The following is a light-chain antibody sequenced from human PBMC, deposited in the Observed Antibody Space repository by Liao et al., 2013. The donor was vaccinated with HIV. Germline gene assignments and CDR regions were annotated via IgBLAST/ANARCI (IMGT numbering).Light chain of an antibody. CDR2: EDN. CDR1: YLGDKY. CDR3: QTWDRTTFV. J-gene: IGLJ1*01. Sequence: SYDLTQPPSVSVSPGQTASITCSGDYLGDKYVSWYQQKPGQSPILVISEDNKRPSGIPERFSGSNSGNTATLTISGTQAIDEADYYCQTWDRTTFVFGSGTKVTVL. V-gene: IGLV3-1*01.